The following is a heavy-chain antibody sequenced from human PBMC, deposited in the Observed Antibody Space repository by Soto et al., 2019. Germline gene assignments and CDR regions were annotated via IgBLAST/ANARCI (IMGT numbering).Heavy chain of an antibody. CDR3: ARSLGLNWFDP. CDR1: GGSFSGYY. CDR2: INHSGST. V-gene: IGHV4-34*01. J-gene: IGHJ5*02. Sequence: PSETLSLSCAVYGGSFSGYYWSWIRQPPGKGLEWIGEINHSGSTNYNPSLKSRVTISVDTSKNQFSLKLSSVTAADTAVYYCARSLGLNWFDPWGQGTLVTVSS.